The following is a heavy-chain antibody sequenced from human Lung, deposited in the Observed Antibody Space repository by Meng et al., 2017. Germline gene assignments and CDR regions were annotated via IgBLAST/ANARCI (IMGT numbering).Heavy chain of an antibody. J-gene: IGHJ4*02. V-gene: IGHV4-34*01. D-gene: IGHD4-11*01. CDR3: ARGPTTMAHDFDY. Sequence: QLQLQRWGAGLLKPSETLSLTCVVSGGSFRDNYWSWIRQPPGKGLEWIGEINHSGSTNYNPSLESRATISVDTSQNNLSLKLSSVTAADSAVYYCARGPTTMAHDFDYWGQGTLVTVSS. CDR2: INHSGST. CDR1: GGSFRDNY.